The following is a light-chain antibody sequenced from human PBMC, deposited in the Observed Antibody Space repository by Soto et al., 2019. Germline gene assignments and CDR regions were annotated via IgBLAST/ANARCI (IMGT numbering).Light chain of an antibody. V-gene: IGLV1-47*01. CDR3: AAWDDSLSGWV. CDR1: SSNIGSNY. Sequence: QLPSASGTPGQRVTISCSGSSSNIGSNYVYWYQQLPGTAPKLLIYRNNQRPSGVPDRFSGSKSGTSASLAISGLRSEDEADYYCAAWDDSLSGWVFGGGTKLTVL. J-gene: IGLJ3*02. CDR2: RNN.